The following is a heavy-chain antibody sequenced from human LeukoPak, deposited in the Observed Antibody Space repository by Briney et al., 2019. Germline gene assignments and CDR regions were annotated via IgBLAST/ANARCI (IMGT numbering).Heavy chain of an antibody. CDR3: ARGNSIAVAHFDY. D-gene: IGHD6-19*01. Sequence: ASVKVSCKASGYTFTGYYMHWVRQAPGQGLEWMGWINPNSGGTNYAQKFQGRVTMTRDTSISTAYMELSRLRSDDTAVYYCARGNSIAVAHFDYWGQGTLVTVSS. CDR1: GYTFTGYY. CDR2: INPNSGGT. J-gene: IGHJ4*02. V-gene: IGHV1-2*02.